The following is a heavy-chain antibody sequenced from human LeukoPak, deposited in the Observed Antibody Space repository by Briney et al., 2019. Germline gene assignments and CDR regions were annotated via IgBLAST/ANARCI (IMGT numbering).Heavy chain of an antibody. Sequence: GGSLRLSCAASGFTFSSYAMHWVRQAPGKGLEWVAVISYDGSNKYYADSVKGRFTISGDNSKNTLYLQMNSLRAEDTAVYYCARDGGGWYYFDYWGQGTLVTVSS. J-gene: IGHJ4*02. CDR1: GFTFSSYA. CDR2: ISYDGSNK. D-gene: IGHD2-15*01. CDR3: ARDGGGWYYFDY. V-gene: IGHV3-30-3*01.